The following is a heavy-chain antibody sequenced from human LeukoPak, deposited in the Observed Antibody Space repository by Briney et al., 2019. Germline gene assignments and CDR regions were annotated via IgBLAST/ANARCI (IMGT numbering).Heavy chain of an antibody. CDR3: AKGGDFTGWWDY. J-gene: IGHJ4*02. CDR2: INPDGSDK. D-gene: IGHD6-19*01. V-gene: IGHV3-7*01. CDR1: GFTFSTYC. Sequence: PGGSLRLSCAASGFTFSTYCRTWVRQAPGKGLEWVANINPDGSDKYYVDSVKGRFTISRDNAKNSLYLQMNSLGTEDTAVYYCAKGGDFTGWWDYWGQGTLVTVSS.